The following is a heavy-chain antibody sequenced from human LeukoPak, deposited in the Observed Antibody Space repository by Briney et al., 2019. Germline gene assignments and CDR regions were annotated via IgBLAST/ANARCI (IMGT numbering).Heavy chain of an antibody. Sequence: GGSLRLSCAASGFTFSSYAMHWVRQAPGKGLEWVAVISYDGSNKYYADSVKGRFTISRDNSKNTLYLQMNSLRAEDTAVYYCARAHSSGSYYVYWGQGTLVTVS. CDR3: ARAHSSGSYYVY. J-gene: IGHJ4*02. D-gene: IGHD3-10*01. V-gene: IGHV3-30-3*01. CDR1: GFTFSSYA. CDR2: ISYDGSNK.